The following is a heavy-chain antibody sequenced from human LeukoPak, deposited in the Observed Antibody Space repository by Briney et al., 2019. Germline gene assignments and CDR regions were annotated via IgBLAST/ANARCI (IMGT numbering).Heavy chain of an antibody. CDR2: IYYSGST. CDR3: ARTRGITDRRYYYFGS. J-gene: IGHJ4*02. CDR1: GDSISGSSYY. V-gene: IGHV4-39*07. Sequence: SETLSPTCVVSGDSISGSSYYWGWIRQSPVKGLEWIGNIYYSGSTNYNPSLKSRGTISIDTSKNQFSLKLNSVTAADTAVYYCARTRGITDRRYYYFGSWGQGTLVTVSS. D-gene: IGHD3-9*01.